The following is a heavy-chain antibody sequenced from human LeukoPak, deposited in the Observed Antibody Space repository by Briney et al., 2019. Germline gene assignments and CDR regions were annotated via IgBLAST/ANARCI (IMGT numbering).Heavy chain of an antibody. CDR2: IYYTGST. Sequence: SETLSLTCTVSSGSINNYYWSWVRQPPGKGLEWIGYIYYTGSTNYNPSLKSRVTISVDTSKNQFSLKLTSVTAADTAVYYCARVRPRPVVDKWGQGTLVTVSS. J-gene: IGHJ4*02. D-gene: IGHD2-15*01. V-gene: IGHV4-59*01. CDR3: ARVRPRPVVDK. CDR1: SGSINNYY.